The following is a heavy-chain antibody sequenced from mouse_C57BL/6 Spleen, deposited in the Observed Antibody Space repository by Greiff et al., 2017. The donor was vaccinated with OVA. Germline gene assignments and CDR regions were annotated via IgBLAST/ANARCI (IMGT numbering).Heavy chain of an antibody. V-gene: IGHV1-82*01. D-gene: IGHD2-5*01. CDR3: AKGSNTLYAMDY. CDR2: IYPGAGDT. J-gene: IGHJ4*01. CDR1: GYAFSSSW. Sequence: QVQLQQSGPELVKPGASVKISCKASGYAFSSSWMNWVKQRPGKGLEWIGRIYPGAGDTNYNGKFKGKATLTADKSSSTSYMQLSSLTSEDSAVYFCAKGSNTLYAMDYWGQGTSVTVSS.